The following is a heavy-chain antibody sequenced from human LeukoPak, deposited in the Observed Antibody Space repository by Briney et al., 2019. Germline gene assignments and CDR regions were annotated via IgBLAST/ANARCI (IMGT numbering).Heavy chain of an antibody. CDR3: ARGVEMATPGY. CDR2: IYHSGST. Sequence: PSETLSLTCAVSGGSISSGGYSWSWIRQPPGKGLEWIGYIYHSGSTYYNPSLKSRVTISVDTSKNQFSLKLSSVTAADTAVYYCARGVEMATPGYWGQGTLVTVSS. CDR1: GGSISSGGYS. D-gene: IGHD5-24*01. V-gene: IGHV4-30-2*01. J-gene: IGHJ4*02.